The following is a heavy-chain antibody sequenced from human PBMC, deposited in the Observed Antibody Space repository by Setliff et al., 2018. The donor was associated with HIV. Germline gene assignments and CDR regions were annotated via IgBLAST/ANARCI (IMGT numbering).Heavy chain of an antibody. J-gene: IGHJ3*02. V-gene: IGHV4-61*02. CDR1: GGSISSGSYY. Sequence: PSETLSLTCTVSGGSISSGSYYWSWIRQPAGKGLEWIGRIYTSGSTNYNPSLKSRVTISVDTSKNQFSLKLSSVTAADTAVYYCARGGSCWYSADAFDIWGQGTMVTVSS. CDR2: IYTSGST. CDR3: ARGGSCWYSADAFDI. D-gene: IGHD6-19*01.